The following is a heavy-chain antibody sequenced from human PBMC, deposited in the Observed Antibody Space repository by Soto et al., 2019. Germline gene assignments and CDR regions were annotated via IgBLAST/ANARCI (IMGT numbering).Heavy chain of an antibody. CDR2: TYYRSRWYN. CDR3: AGTTSHQWYYMDV. CDR1: GGSVSSNSAA. Sequence: LQTLSLTGAIPGGSVSSNSAAWNWIRLSPSRGLEWLARTYYRSRWYNDYAVSVRSRITVNPDTSKNQFSLQLTSVTPEDTAVYYCAGTTSHQWYYMDVWGKGTTVTVS. D-gene: IGHD1-7*01. V-gene: IGHV6-1*01. J-gene: IGHJ6*03.